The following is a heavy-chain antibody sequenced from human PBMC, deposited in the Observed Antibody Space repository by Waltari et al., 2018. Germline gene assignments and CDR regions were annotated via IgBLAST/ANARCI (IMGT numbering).Heavy chain of an antibody. D-gene: IGHD2-15*01. Sequence: QVQLQESGPGLVKPSETLSLTCAVSGYSISSGYYWGWIRQPPGKGLEWIGSIYHSGSTYYNPSLKSRVTISVDTSKNQFSLKLSSVTAADTAVYYCARHTKLVVGGDYWGQGTLVTVSS. CDR2: IYHSGST. V-gene: IGHV4-38-2*01. CDR3: ARHTKLVVGGDY. J-gene: IGHJ4*02. CDR1: GYSISSGYY.